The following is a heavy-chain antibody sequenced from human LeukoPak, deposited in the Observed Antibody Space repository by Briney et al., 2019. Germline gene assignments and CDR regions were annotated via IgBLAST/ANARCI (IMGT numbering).Heavy chain of an antibody. CDR1: GASFSSYY. CDR2: IHSRGTS. D-gene: IGHD2-21*01. Sequence: PSETLSLTCSVSGASFSSYYWSWIRQTPGKGLEWIGYIHSRGTSSYNPSLKSRVTILEDTSRSQFSLRLTSVTAADTAVYYCARQVLAPAYTNFDYWGQWILVSLSS. V-gene: IGHV4-59*08. CDR3: ARQVLAPAYTNFDY. J-gene: IGHJ4*03.